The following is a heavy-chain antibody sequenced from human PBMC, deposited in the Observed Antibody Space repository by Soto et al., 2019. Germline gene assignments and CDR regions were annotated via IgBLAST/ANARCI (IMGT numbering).Heavy chain of an antibody. CDR3: ASRVENMVRGVDY. Sequence: PSETLSLTCAVYGGSFSGYYWSWIRQPPGKGLEWIGEINHSGSTNYNPSLKSRVTISVDTSKNQFSLKLSSVTAADTAVYYCASRVENMVRGVDYWGQGTLVTVSS. CDR1: GGSFSGYY. V-gene: IGHV4-34*01. CDR2: INHSGST. J-gene: IGHJ4*02. D-gene: IGHD3-10*01.